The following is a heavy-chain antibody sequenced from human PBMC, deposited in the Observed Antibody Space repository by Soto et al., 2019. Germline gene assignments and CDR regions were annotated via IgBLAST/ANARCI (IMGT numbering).Heavy chain of an antibody. Sequence: QITLKESGPTLVKPTQTLTLTCTFPGFSLSTSGVGGGWIRQPPGKALEWLALIYWDDDKRYSPSLKSRLTITEDTSKNQVVITMTNMDPVDTATYYCAHRQRTVYFDYWGQGTLVTVSS. J-gene: IGHJ4*02. CDR3: AHRQRTVYFDY. V-gene: IGHV2-5*02. D-gene: IGHD4-17*01. CDR2: IYWDDDK. CDR1: GFSLSTSGVG.